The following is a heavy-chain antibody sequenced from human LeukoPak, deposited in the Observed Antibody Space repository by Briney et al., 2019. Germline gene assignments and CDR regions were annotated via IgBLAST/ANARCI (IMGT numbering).Heavy chain of an antibody. V-gene: IGHV1-2*02. J-gene: IGHJ5*02. CDR2: INPNNGGT. CDR1: GYTFTGYY. Sequence: ASEKVSCKASGYTFTGYYMHWVRQAPRQRHEGTGWINPNNGGTNYAKKFQGRVTMARDTSISTAYMELSRLSSYQTAVYSCARDTLGAAAGFDPWGQGTLVTVCS. CDR3: ARDTLGAAAGFDP. D-gene: IGHD6-13*01.